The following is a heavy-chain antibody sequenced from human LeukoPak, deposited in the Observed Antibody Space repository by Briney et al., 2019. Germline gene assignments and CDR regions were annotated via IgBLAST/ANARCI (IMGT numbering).Heavy chain of an antibody. Sequence: SETLSLTCTVSGGSISSGGYYWSWIRQHPGKGLEWIGYIYYSGSTYYNPSLKSQVTISVDTSKNQFSLKLSSVTAADTAVYYCARDQNDSSGYVAFDIWGQGTMVTVSS. CDR2: IYYSGST. J-gene: IGHJ3*02. CDR1: GGSISSGGYY. CDR3: ARDQNDSSGYVAFDI. D-gene: IGHD3-22*01. V-gene: IGHV4-31*01.